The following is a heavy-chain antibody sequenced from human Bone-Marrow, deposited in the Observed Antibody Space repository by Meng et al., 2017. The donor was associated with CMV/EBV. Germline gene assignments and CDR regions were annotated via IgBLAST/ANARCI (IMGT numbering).Heavy chain of an antibody. Sequence: ASGFIFSSYSMNWIRQAPGKGLEWVSSISSSSSYIYYADSVKGRFTISRDNAKNSLYLQMNSLRAEDTAVYYCARAYTYSYGYPLDYWGQGTLVTVSS. D-gene: IGHD5-18*01. CDR1: GFIFSSYS. J-gene: IGHJ4*02. CDR2: ISSSSSYI. CDR3: ARAYTYSYGYPLDY. V-gene: IGHV3-21*01.